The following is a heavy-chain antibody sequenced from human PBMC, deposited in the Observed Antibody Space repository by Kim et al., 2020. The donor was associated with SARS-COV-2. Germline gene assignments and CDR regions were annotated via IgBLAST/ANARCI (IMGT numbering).Heavy chain of an antibody. CDR3: ARALTWGYKAAAGSLAG. J-gene: IGHJ4*02. V-gene: IGHV3-48*03. Sequence: VKGRFTISRDNAKNSLYLQMNSLRAEETAVYYCARALTWGYKAAAGSLAGWGQGTLVTVSS. D-gene: IGHD6-13*01.